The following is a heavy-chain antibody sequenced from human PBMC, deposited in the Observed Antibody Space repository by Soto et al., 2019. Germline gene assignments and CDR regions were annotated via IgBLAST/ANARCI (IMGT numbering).Heavy chain of an antibody. D-gene: IGHD1-1*01. CDR3: AREPATAKPEGVDF. CDR2: INPNSGGT. J-gene: IGHJ4*02. CDR1: GYTFSDYY. Sequence: EASVKVSCKASGYTFSDYYIHWVRQAPGQGLEWMGWINPNSGGTKYAPKFQGGVTMTRDTSITTAYMVLSRLRSGDTAVYYCAREPATAKPEGVDFWGQGTLVTVSS. V-gene: IGHV1-2*02.